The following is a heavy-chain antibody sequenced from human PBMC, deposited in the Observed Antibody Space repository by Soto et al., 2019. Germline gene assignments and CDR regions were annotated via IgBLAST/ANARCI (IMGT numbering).Heavy chain of an antibody. Sequence: APVKVSCKASGYTFTGYYMHWVRQAPGQGLEWMGWINPNSGGTNYAQKFQGWVTMTRDTSISTAYMELSSLRSEDTAVYYCARRSDYYYYYGMDVWGQGTTVTVSS. CDR1: GYTFTGYY. CDR3: ARRSDYYYYYGMDV. J-gene: IGHJ6*02. V-gene: IGHV1-2*04. CDR2: INPNSGGT.